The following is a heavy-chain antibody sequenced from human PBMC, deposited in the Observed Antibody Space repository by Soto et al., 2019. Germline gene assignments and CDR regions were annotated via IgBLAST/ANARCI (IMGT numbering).Heavy chain of an antibody. J-gene: IGHJ4*02. CDR1: GFSLSTSGMC. CDR3: ARALYYYGSGSYYNLDY. CDR2: IDWDDDK. Sequence: ESGPTLVNPTQTLTLTCTFSGFSLSTSGMCVSWIRQPPGKALEWLALIDWDDDKYYSTSLKTRLTISKDTSKNQVVLTMTNMDPVDTATYYCARALYYYGSGSYYNLDYWGQGTLVTVSS. D-gene: IGHD3-10*01. V-gene: IGHV2-70*01.